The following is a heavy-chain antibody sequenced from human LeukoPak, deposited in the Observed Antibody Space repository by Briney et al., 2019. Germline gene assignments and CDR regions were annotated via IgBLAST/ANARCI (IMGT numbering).Heavy chain of an antibody. Sequence: ASVKVSCKASGYTFTSYYMHWVRQAPGQGLGWMGIINPSGGSTSYAQKFQGRVTMTRDMSTSTVYMELSSLRSEDTAVYYCASTAEYGDYQGYWGQGTLVTVSS. J-gene: IGHJ4*02. CDR3: ASTAEYGDYQGY. D-gene: IGHD4-17*01. CDR1: GYTFTSYY. V-gene: IGHV1-46*01. CDR2: INPSGGST.